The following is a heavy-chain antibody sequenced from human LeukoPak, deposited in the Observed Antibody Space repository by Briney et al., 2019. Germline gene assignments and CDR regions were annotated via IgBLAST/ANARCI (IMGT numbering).Heavy chain of an antibody. CDR2: ISGSGGST. CDR3: AELGITMIGGV. V-gene: IGHV3-23*01. J-gene: IGHJ6*04. D-gene: IGHD3-10*02. Sequence: GGSLRLSCAASGFTFSSYAMSWVRQAPGKGLEWVSAISGSGGSTYYADSVKGRFTVSRDNAKNSLYLQMNSLRAEDTAVYYCAELGITMIGGVWGKGTTVTISS. CDR1: GFTFSSYA.